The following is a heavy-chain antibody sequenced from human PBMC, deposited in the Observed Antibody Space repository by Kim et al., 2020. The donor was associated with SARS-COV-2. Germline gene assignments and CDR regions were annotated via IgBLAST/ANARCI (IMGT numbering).Heavy chain of an antibody. D-gene: IGHD2-2*02. Sequence: SETLSLTCSVSGTSISSFYWNWIRQPPGKGLEWIGSIYYTGTSNYNPSLKSRVTMSVDTSKNQVSLIVTSVTAADTAVYYCARWAGYCSRTSCYTNWFDP. CDR2: IYYTGTS. CDR3: ARWAGYCSRTSCYTNWFDP. V-gene: IGHV4-59*08. J-gene: IGHJ5*02. CDR1: GTSISSFY.